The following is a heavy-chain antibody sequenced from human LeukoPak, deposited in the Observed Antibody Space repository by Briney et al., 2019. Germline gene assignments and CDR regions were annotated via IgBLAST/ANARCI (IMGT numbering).Heavy chain of an antibody. D-gene: IGHD5-12*01. CDR3: ARESYSGYEGMSY. CDR1: GYTFTGYY. V-gene: IGHV7-4-1*02. J-gene: IGHJ4*02. CDR2: INTNTGNP. Sequence: ASVKVSCKASGYTFTGYYMHWVRQAPGQGLEWMGWINTNTGNPTYAQGFTGRFVFSLDTSVSTAYLQISSLKAEDTAVYYCARESYSGYEGMSYWGQGTLVTVSS.